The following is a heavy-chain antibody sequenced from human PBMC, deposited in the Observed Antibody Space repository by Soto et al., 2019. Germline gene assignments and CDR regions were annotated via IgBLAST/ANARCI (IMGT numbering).Heavy chain of an antibody. CDR3: ARASYYYDSSGYSDY. D-gene: IGHD3-22*01. J-gene: IGHJ4*02. V-gene: IGHV3-21*01. CDR1: GFNFSSYS. Sequence: EVQLVESGGGLVKPGGSLRLSCAASGFNFSSYSMNWVRQAQGKGLEWVSSISSSSSYIYYADSVKGRFTISRDNAKNSLYRQMNSLRAEDTAVYYCARASYYYDSSGYSDYWGQGTLVTVSS. CDR2: ISSSSSYI.